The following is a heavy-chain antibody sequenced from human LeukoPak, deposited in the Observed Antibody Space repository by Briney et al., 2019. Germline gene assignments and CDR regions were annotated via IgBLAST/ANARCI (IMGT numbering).Heavy chain of an antibody. D-gene: IGHD6-13*01. CDR3: AWKSTSSWSFDY. V-gene: IGHV4-59*08. CDR1: GGSISGFS. J-gene: IGHJ4*02. CDR2: IYYSGST. Sequence: PSETLSLTCTVSGGSISGFSWSWIRQPPGKGLEWIGYIYYSGSTDYNPSLKSRVTMSVDMSKNQFSLKLISMTAADTAVYYCAWKSTSSWSFDYWGQGTLVTVSS.